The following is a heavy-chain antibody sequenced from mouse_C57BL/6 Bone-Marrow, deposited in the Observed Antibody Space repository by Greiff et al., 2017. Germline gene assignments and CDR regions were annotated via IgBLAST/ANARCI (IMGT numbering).Heavy chain of an antibody. CDR3: ARGMSIYYYGSRGAWFAY. D-gene: IGHD1-1*01. V-gene: IGHV1-50*01. CDR2: IDPSDSYT. Sequence: VKLQQPGAELVKPGASVKLSCKASGYTFTSYWMQWVKQRPGQGLEWIGEIDPSDSYTNYNQKFKGKATLTVDTSSSTAYMQLSSLTSEDSAVYYCARGMSIYYYGSRGAWFAYWGQGTLVTVSA. J-gene: IGHJ3*01. CDR1: GYTFTSYW.